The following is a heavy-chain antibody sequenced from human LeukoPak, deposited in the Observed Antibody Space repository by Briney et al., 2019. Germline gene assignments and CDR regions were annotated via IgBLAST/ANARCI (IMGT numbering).Heavy chain of an antibody. CDR2: ISGSGGST. D-gene: IGHD2-2*01. J-gene: IGHJ4*02. CDR3: AIRGDCSSTSCYPPFDY. CDR1: GFTVSSNS. V-gene: IGHV3-23*01. Sequence: GGSLRLSCAASGFTVSSNSMSWVRQAPGKGLEWVSAISGSGGSTYYADSVKGRFTISRDNSKNTLYLQMNSLRAEDTAVYYCAIRGDCSSTSCYPPFDYWGQGTLVTVSS.